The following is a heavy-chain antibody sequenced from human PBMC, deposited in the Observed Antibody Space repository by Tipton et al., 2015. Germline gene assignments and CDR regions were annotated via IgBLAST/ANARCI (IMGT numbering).Heavy chain of an antibody. J-gene: IGHJ4*02. CDR1: GGSISSSSYY. CDR2: IYHSEST. D-gene: IGHD3-9*01. Sequence: TLSLTCTVSGGSISSSSYYWAWIRQPPGEGLEYIGEIYHSESTDYNPSLRGRVTISVDKSNNQFSLKLTSVTAADTAVYYCACQDYDSLTRDYQTVDYWGQGTLVTVSS. V-gene: IGHV4-39*07. CDR3: ACQDYDSLTRDYQTVDY.